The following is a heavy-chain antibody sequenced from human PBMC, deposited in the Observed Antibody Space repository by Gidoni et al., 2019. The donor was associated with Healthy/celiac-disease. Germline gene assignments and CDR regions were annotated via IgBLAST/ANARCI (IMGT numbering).Heavy chain of an antibody. CDR2: ISGSGGST. Sequence: EVQLLESGGGLVQPGGSLRLSCAASGFTFSSYAMSWVRQAPGKGLEWVSAISGSGGSTYYADSVKGRFTISRDNSKNTLYLQMNSLRAEDTAVYYCANSGTLRRDYYYGMDVWGQGTTVTVSS. J-gene: IGHJ6*02. V-gene: IGHV3-23*01. D-gene: IGHD4-17*01. CDR1: GFTFSSYA. CDR3: ANSGTLRRDYYYGMDV.